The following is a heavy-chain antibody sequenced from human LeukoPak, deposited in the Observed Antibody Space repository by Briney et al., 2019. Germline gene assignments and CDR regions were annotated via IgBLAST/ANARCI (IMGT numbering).Heavy chain of an antibody. D-gene: IGHD6-19*01. V-gene: IGHV1-69*06. J-gene: IGHJ6*03. CDR3: ARAYSSGWSRYYYYYMDV. CDR1: GGTFSSYA. Sequence: SVKVSCKASGGTFSSYAISWVRQAPGQGLEWMGGISPIFGTANYAQKFQGRVTVTADKSTSTAYMELSSLRSEDTAVYYCARAYSSGWSRYYYYYMDVWGKGTTVTVSS. CDR2: ISPIFGTA.